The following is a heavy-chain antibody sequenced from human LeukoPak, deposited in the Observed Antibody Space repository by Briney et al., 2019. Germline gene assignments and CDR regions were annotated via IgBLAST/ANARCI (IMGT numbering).Heavy chain of an antibody. J-gene: IGHJ4*02. D-gene: IGHD5-18*01. CDR3: ARAEQPWLYYFDY. V-gene: IGHV4-34*01. CDR1: GGSFSGYY. Sequence: SETLSLTCAVYGGSFSGYYWSWIRQPPGKGLEWIGEINHSGSTNYNPSLKSRVTISVDTSKNQFSLKLSSVTAADTAVYYCARAEQPWLYYFDYWGQGTLVTVSS. CDR2: INHSGST.